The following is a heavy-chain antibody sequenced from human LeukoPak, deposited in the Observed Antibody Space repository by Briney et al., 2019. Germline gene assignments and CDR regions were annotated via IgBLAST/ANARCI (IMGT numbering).Heavy chain of an antibody. CDR1: GYTFTGYY. CDR2: INPNSGAT. Sequence: GESLKISCKASGYTFTGYYMHWVRQAPGQGLEWMGWINPNSGATNYAQKFQGRVTMTRDTSISTAYMELNRLRSDDTAVYYCATPYCGGDCYEYYFDTWGQGTLVTVSS. D-gene: IGHD2-21*02. J-gene: IGHJ4*02. V-gene: IGHV1-2*02. CDR3: ATPYCGGDCYEYYFDT.